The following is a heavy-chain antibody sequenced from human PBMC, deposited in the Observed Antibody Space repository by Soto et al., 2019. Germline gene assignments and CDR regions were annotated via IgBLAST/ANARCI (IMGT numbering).Heavy chain of an antibody. D-gene: IGHD2-8*01. V-gene: IGHV3-7*03. CDR1: GFTFSSYW. Sequence: PGGSLRLSCAASGFTFSSYWMSWVRQAPGKGLEWVANIKQDGSEKYYVDSVKGRFTISRDNAKNSLYLQMNSLRAEDTAVYYCASIKGDIVLMVYEHFDYWGQGTLVTVSS. CDR2: IKQDGSEK. CDR3: ASIKGDIVLMVYEHFDY. J-gene: IGHJ4*02.